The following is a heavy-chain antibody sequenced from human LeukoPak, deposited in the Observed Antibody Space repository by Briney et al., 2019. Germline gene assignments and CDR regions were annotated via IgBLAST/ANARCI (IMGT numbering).Heavy chain of an antibody. J-gene: IGHJ5*02. CDR3: ARGRSELLYSNWFDP. Sequence: SETLSLTYAVDGGSVSGYYWSWVRQPPGKGLEWIGEINHSGSTNYNPYLKSRVTISVDTSKNQFYLKLSSVTAADTAVYYCARGRSELLYSNWFDPWGQGTLVTVSS. D-gene: IGHD3-10*01. CDR2: INHSGST. V-gene: IGHV4-34*01. CDR1: GGSVSGYY.